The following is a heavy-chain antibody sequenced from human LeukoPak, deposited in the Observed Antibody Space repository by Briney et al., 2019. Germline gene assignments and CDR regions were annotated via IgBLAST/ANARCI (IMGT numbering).Heavy chain of an antibody. J-gene: IGHJ3*02. D-gene: IGHD1-14*01. CDR3: ASDRTGWDDAFDI. CDR2: IIPIFGTA. V-gene: IGHV1-69*06. CDR1: GGTFSSYA. Sequence: ASVKVSCKASGGTFSSYAISWVRQAPGQGLEWMGGIIPIFGTANYAQKFQGRVTITADKSTSTAYMELSSLRSEDTAVYYCASDRTGWDDAFDIWGQGTMVTVSS.